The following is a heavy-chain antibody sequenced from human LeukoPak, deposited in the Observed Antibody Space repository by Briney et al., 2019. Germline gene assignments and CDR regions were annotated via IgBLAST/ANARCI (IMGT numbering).Heavy chain of an antibody. CDR3: AGRYCSSTSCFYYYYYMDV. D-gene: IGHD2-2*01. CDR1: GFTFSTYA. V-gene: IGHV3-23*01. CDR2: ISGSGGST. J-gene: IGHJ6*03. Sequence: GGSLRLSRAASGFTFSTYAMSWVRQAPGEGLEWVSAISGSGGSTYYADSVKGRFTISRDNSKNTLYLQMNSLRAEDTAIYYCAGRYCSSTSCFYYYYYMDVWGKGTTVTVSS.